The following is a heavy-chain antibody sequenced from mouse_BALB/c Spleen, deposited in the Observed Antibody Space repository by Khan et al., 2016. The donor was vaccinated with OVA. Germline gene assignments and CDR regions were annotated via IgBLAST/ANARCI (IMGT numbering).Heavy chain of an antibody. J-gene: IGHJ3*01. CDR1: GFTFSTFA. CDR3: ARHNYGPFAY. D-gene: IGHD1-1*01. CDR2: INSDGDYT. Sequence: EVELVESGGGLVKPGGSLKVSCIASGFTFSTFAMSWVRQTPEKRLEWVATINSDGDYTYYPDSVKGRFPISSASAKNTLSLQMSSLRSEDTAMYYCARHNYGPFAYWGQGTLVTVSA. V-gene: IGHV5-9-3*01.